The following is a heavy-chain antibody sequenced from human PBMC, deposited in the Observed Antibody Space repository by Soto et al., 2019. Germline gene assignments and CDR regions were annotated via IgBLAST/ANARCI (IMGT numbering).Heavy chain of an antibody. CDR1: GFSFSNCG. J-gene: IGHJ4*02. D-gene: IGHD2-15*01. Sequence: QVQLVESGGGVVQPGRSLRLSCAASGFSFSNCGMHWVRQAPGKGLEWVAAISPDGSDKYYSESVKGRFTISRDNSKNTLFLQMNSLRFEDTAVYYCVKGSEVARQELDYWGQGTLVTVSS. CDR2: ISPDGSDK. V-gene: IGHV3-30*18. CDR3: VKGSEVARQELDY.